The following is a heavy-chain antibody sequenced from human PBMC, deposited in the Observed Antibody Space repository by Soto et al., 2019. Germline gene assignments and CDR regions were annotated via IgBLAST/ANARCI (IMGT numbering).Heavy chain of an antibody. V-gene: IGHV3-21*01. J-gene: IGHJ6*02. Sequence: EVQLVESGGGLVKPGGSLRLSCAASGFTFSSYSMNWVRQAPGKGLEWVSSISSSSSYIYYADSVKGRFTISRDNAKNSLYLQMNSLRAEDTAVYYCARDQITIFGVGLEHQTYYYGMDVWGQGTTVTVSS. CDR3: ARDQITIFGVGLEHQTYYYGMDV. D-gene: IGHD3-3*01. CDR1: GFTFSSYS. CDR2: ISSSSSYI.